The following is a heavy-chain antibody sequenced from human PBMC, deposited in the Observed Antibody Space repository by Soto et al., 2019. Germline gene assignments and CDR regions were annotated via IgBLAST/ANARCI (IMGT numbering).Heavy chain of an antibody. J-gene: IGHJ4*02. CDR2: IYYSGST. CDR3: ARQGYYYDSSGYSYFDY. CDR1: GGSISSSSYH. Sequence: PSETLSLTCTVSGGSISSSSYHWGWIRQPPGKGLEWIGSIYYSGSTYYNPSLKSRVTISVDTSKNQFSLKLSSVTAADTAVYYCARQGYYYDSSGYSYFDYWGQGTLVTVSS. V-gene: IGHV4-39*01. D-gene: IGHD3-22*01.